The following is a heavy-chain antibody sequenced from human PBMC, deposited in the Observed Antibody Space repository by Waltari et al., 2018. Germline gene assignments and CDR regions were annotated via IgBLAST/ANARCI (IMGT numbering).Heavy chain of an antibody. Sequence: QVQLVQSGAEVKKPGSSVKVSCKASGGTFSRYAIGWVRQALGQGLECMGRIFTIFGTASYAQTFQASVTIPADKSTSTAYMELTILRSEGTAVYYCARHSVWGQGTLVTVSS. CDR2: IFTIFGTA. J-gene: IGHJ4*02. V-gene: IGHV1-69*08. CDR3: ARHSV. CDR1: GGTFSRYA.